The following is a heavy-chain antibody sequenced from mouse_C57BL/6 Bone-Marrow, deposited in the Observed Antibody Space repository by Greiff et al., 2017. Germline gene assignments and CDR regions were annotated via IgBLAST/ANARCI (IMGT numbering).Heavy chain of an antibody. J-gene: IGHJ2*01. CDR1: GLTFSSYA. V-gene: IGHV5-4*01. CDR2: ISDGGSYT. D-gene: IGHD4-1*01. Sequence: EVHLVESGGGLVKPGGSLKLSCAASGLTFSSYAMSWVRQTPEKRLEWVATISDGGSYTYYPDNVKGRFTISRDNAKNNLYLQMSHLKSEDTAMYYCARRESWDYYFDYWGQGTTLTVSS. CDR3: ARRESWDYYFDY.